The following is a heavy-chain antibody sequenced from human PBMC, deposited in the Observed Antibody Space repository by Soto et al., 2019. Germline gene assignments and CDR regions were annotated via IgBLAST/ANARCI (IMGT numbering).Heavy chain of an antibody. CDR3: ARDPGRGYSGYDAVYDY. J-gene: IGHJ4*02. CDR1: GGSISSGGYY. CDR2: IYYSGST. D-gene: IGHD5-12*01. V-gene: IGHV4-31*03. Sequence: PSETLSLTCTVSGGSISSGGYYWSWIRQHPGKGLEWIGYIYYSGSTYYNPSLKSRVTISVDTSKNQFSLKLSSVTAADTAVYYCARDPGRGYSGYDAVYDYWGQGTLVTVSS.